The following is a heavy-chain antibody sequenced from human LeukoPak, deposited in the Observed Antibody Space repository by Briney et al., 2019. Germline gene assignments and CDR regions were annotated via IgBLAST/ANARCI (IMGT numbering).Heavy chain of an antibody. CDR3: ARDPFRYYYGSGSPNWFDP. J-gene: IGHJ5*02. CDR2: FHTRGST. D-gene: IGHD3-10*01. Sequence: SETLSLTCTVSRGSISSGNYYWSWIRQPAGKGLEWIGRFHTRGSTNYNPSLKSRVIISVDTSKNQFSLKLNSVTAADTAVYYCARDPFRYYYGSGSPNWFDPWGQGTLVTVSS. V-gene: IGHV4-61*02. CDR1: RGSISSGNYY.